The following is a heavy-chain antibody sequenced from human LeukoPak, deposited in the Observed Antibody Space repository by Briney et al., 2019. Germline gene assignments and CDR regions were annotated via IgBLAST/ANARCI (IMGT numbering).Heavy chain of an antibody. J-gene: IGHJ4*02. CDR1: GFTFYDYA. V-gene: IGHV3-9*01. Sequence: PGGSLRLSCAASGFTFYDYAMHWVRQAPGKGLEWVSGISWNSGSIGYADSVKGRFTISRDNAKNSLYLQMNSLRAEDTALYYCAKGGYSYDPYYFDYWGQGTLVTVSS. D-gene: IGHD5-18*01. CDR2: ISWNSGSI. CDR3: AKGGYSYDPYYFDY.